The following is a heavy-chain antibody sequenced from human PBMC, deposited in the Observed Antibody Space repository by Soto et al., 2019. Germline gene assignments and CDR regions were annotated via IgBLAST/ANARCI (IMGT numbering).Heavy chain of an antibody. V-gene: IGHV3-30-3*01. CDR2: ISYDGSNK. D-gene: IGHD2-15*01. CDR1: GFTFSSYA. J-gene: IGHJ4*02. Sequence: GGSLRLSCAASGFTFSSYAMHWVRQAPGKGLEWVAVISYDGSNKYYADSVKGRFTISRDNSKNTLYLQMNSLRAEDTAVYYCARDGIDIVVVVAATQTPSYFDYWGQGT. CDR3: ARDGIDIVVVVAATQTPSYFDY.